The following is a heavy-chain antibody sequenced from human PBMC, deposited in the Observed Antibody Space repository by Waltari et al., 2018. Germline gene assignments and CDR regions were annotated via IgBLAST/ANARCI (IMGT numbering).Heavy chain of an antibody. CDR2: ITSSSSYI. CDR3: ARLRGVIPDWYFDL. CDR1: GFTFGNYS. J-gene: IGHJ2*01. Sequence: EVQLVESGGGLVKPGGSLRLSCAASGFTFGNYSMNWVRQAPGKGLDWVSSITSSSSYIYYADSVKGRFTISRDNAKNSLYLQMNSLRAEDTAVYYCARLRGVIPDWYFDLWGRGTLVTVSS. V-gene: IGHV3-21*01. D-gene: IGHD3-16*02.